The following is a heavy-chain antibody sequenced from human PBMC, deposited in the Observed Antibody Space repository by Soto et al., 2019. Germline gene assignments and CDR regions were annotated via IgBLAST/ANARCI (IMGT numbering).Heavy chain of an antibody. J-gene: IGHJ4*02. Sequence: QVQLVESGGGVVQPGRSLRLSCAASGFTFSSYGMHWVRQAPDKGLEWVAVISYDGSNKYYADSVKGRFTISRDNSKNTLYLQMNSLRAEDTAVYYCASSITGTTRAFDYWGQGTLVTVSS. CDR1: GFTFSSYG. CDR3: ASSITGTTRAFDY. D-gene: IGHD1-7*01. CDR2: ISYDGSNK. V-gene: IGHV3-30*03.